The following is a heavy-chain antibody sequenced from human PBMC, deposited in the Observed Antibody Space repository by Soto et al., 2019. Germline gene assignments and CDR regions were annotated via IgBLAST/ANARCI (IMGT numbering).Heavy chain of an antibody. D-gene: IGHD6-13*01. J-gene: IGHJ6*02. CDR3: TRQSRWAAAYYYYKYDIDV. V-gene: IGHV3-73*01. CDR1: GFTFSGSA. Sequence: LRLSCAASGFTFSGSAMHWVRQASGKGLEWVGRIRSKANSYATAYAASVKGRFTISRDDSKNTAYLQMNSLKTEDTAVYYCTRQSRWAAAYYYYKYDIDVWGQGTAVTVSS. CDR2: IRSKANSYAT.